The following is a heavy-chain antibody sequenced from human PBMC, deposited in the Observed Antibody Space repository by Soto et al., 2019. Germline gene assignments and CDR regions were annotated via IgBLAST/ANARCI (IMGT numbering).Heavy chain of an antibody. V-gene: IGHV4-59*01. J-gene: IGHJ5*02. D-gene: IGHD3-22*01. CDR1: GGSISSNC. CDR3: KGAYYDIDGYILYS. CDR2: IYLGGSI. Sequence: PSETVSLTCSVYGGSISSNCCTWIRHPLGKGLEWIGYIYLGGSINYNPSLESRVIISVDTSKNQFSLSWSSLPARHTAGYYFKGAYYDIDGYILYSWDQGTPVSYSS.